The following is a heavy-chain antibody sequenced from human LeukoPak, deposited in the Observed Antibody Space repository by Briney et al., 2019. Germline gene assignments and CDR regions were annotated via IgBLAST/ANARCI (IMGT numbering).Heavy chain of an antibody. V-gene: IGHV1-2*02. D-gene: IGHD3-3*01. CDR2: INPNSGGT. CDR1: GYTFTRYY. CDR3: ARDHWGITIFGVVILDV. J-gene: IGHJ6*04. Sequence: ASVKVSCKASGYTFTRYYMHWVRQAPGQGLEWMGWINPNSGGTNYAQKFQGRVTMTRDTSISTAYMELSRLRSDDTAVYYCARDHWGITIFGVVILDVWGKGTTVTVSS.